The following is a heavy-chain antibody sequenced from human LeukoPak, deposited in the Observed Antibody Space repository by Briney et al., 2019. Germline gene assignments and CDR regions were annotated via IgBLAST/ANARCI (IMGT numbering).Heavy chain of an antibody. CDR3: ARRRRSGTWAFDI. D-gene: IGHD3-10*01. CDR1: GGSISNSYY. V-gene: IGHV4-39*01. J-gene: IGHJ3*02. Sequence: SETLSLTCTVSGGSISNSYYWGWIRQPPGKGLEWIGSIHDSGNTYYNPSLKSRVTMAVDTSKNQFSLKLSSVTAADTAVYYCARRRRSGTWAFDIWGQGTMVTVSS. CDR2: IHDSGNT.